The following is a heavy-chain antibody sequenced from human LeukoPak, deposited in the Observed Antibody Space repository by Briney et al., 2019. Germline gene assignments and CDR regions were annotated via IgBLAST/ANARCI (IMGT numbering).Heavy chain of an antibody. Sequence: GGSLRLSCAASGFSFSGHWMHWVRQAPGKGLVWVSRINNDGSDTIFADSVKGRFTISRDNAKNTLYLQMNSLRAEDTAVYYCARGSYGPDFWGQGTLVTISS. CDR3: ARGSYGPDF. J-gene: IGHJ4*02. D-gene: IGHD5-18*01. V-gene: IGHV3-74*01. CDR2: INNDGSDT. CDR1: GFSFSGHW.